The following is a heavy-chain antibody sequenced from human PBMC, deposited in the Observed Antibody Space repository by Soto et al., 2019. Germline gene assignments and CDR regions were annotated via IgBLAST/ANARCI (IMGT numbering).Heavy chain of an antibody. CDR2: INGGGGTT. Sequence: PGGSLRLSCTASGFTFSSYAMSWVRHAPGKGLEWVSSINGGGGTTNYADSVKGRFTISRDNSKNTMYLQMNSLRADDTAIYYCAKSDSSPIFGVVRYGMDVRGQGTTVSVSS. CDR3: AKSDSSPIFGVVRYGMDV. D-gene: IGHD3-3*01. V-gene: IGHV3-23*01. CDR1: GFTFSSYA. J-gene: IGHJ6*02.